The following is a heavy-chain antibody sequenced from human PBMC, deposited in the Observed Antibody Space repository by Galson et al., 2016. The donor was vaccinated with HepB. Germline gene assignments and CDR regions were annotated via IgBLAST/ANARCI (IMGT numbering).Heavy chain of an antibody. Sequence: QSGAEVKKPGESLKISCQGSGYKFSNYWIAWVRQMPGKGLEWMGVVHPGVSDTIYSPSFQGQVTISADKSLTTAYVQWSSLRASDTAMYYCARRGDGYKFDNWGQGTLVTVSS. D-gene: IGHD5-24*01. CDR2: VHPGVSDT. CDR3: ARRGDGYKFDN. CDR1: GYKFSNYW. J-gene: IGHJ4*02. V-gene: IGHV5-51*01.